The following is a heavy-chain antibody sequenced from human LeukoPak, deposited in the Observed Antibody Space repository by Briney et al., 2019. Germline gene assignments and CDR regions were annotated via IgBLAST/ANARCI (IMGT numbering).Heavy chain of an antibody. Sequence: GRSLRLSCAASGFTFSTYGMHWVRQAPGKGLEWVAVIVHDGSNKYYADSVKGRFTISRDNSKNTLHLQMNGLRPEDTAVYFCAKDWGSKFASGSSYLDSWGQGTLVTVSS. CDR3: AKDWGSKFASGSSYLDS. V-gene: IGHV3-30*18. CDR2: IVHDGSNK. D-gene: IGHD3-10*01. J-gene: IGHJ4*02. CDR1: GFTFSTYG.